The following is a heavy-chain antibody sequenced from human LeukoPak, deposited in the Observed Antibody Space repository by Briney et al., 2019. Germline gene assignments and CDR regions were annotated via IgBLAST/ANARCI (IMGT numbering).Heavy chain of an antibody. V-gene: IGHV4-4*02. CDR2: IYHSGST. CDR3: ARRGYYGSGSYYPSFEF. Sequence: PSGTLSLTCAVTGGSISSSNWWSWVRQPPGKGLEWIGEIYHSGSTNYNPSLNNRVTISIDKSNYQFSLKLTSVTAADTAVYYCARRGYYGSGSYYPSFEFWGQGTLVTVSS. CDR1: GGSISSSNW. J-gene: IGHJ4*02. D-gene: IGHD3-10*01.